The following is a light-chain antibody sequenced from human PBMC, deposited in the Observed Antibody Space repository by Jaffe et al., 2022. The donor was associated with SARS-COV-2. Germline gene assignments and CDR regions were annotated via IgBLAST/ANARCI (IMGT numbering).Light chain of an antibody. J-gene: IGKJ4*01. CDR2: AAS. CDR1: QGIGND. CDR3: LQDDSYPLA. Sequence: AIQMTQSPSSLSASVGDRVTITCRASQGIGNDLGWYQQKPGKTPKVLIYAASTLHSGVPSRFSGSGSGTDFTLTISSLQPEDSATYYCLQDDSYPLAFGGGTKVEIK. V-gene: IGKV1-6*01.